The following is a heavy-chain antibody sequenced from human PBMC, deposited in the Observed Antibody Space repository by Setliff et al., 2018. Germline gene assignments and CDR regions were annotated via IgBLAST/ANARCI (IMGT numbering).Heavy chain of an antibody. V-gene: IGHV3-23*01. Sequence: PSETLSLSCAASGFTFSTYSVNWVRQAPGKGLEWVSAISGSGGSTYYADSVKGRFTISRDNSKNTLYLQMNSLRAEDTAVYYCAKGAFSGSYYFDYWGQGTLVTVSS. J-gene: IGHJ4*02. CDR3: AKGAFSGSYYFDY. CDR1: GFTFSTYS. CDR2: ISGSGGST. D-gene: IGHD3-22*01.